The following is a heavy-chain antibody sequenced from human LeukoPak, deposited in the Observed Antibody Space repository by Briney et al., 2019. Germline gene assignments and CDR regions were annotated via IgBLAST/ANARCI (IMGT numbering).Heavy chain of an antibody. CDR3: AKGGGYEAQYYYYHMDV. V-gene: IGHV3-30*04. D-gene: IGHD5-12*01. Sequence: GRSLRLSCAASGFTFSSYTMHWVRRAPGKGLEWVALISYDGSNKYNADSLKGRFTISRDNFKNTLYLQMNSLRAEDTAVFYCAKGGGYEAQYYYYHMDVWGKGTTVTISS. CDR1: GFTFSSYT. CDR2: ISYDGSNK. J-gene: IGHJ6*03.